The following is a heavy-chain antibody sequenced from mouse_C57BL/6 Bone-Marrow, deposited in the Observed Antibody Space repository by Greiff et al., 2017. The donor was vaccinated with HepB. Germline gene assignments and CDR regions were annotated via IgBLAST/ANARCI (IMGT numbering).Heavy chain of an antibody. CDR1: GYSFTGYF. CDR3: ATITTVVDWFAY. Sequence: EVKLVESGPELVKPGDSVKISCKASGYSFTGYFMNWVMQSHGKSLEWIGRINPYNGDTFYNQKFKGKATLTVDKSSSTAHMELRSLTSEDSAVYYCATITTVVDWFAYWGQGTLVTVSA. J-gene: IGHJ3*01. CDR2: INPYNGDT. V-gene: IGHV1-20*01. D-gene: IGHD1-1*01.